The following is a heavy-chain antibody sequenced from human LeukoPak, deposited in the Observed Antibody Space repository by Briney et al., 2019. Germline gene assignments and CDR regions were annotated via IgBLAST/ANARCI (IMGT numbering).Heavy chain of an antibody. J-gene: IGHJ6*03. V-gene: IGHV1-18*01. CDR1: GYTFTSYG. CDR3: TGGSIAYYYMDV. D-gene: IGHD3-16*01. Sequence: ASVKVSCKASGYTFTSYGISWVRQATGQGLEWMGWISAYNGNTNYAQKLQGRVTMTTDTSTSTAYMELRSLRSDDTAVYYCTGGSIAYYYMDVWGKGTTVTISS. CDR2: ISAYNGNT.